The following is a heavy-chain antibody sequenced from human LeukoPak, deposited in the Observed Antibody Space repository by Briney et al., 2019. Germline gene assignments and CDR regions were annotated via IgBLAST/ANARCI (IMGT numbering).Heavy chain of an antibody. D-gene: IGHD3-10*01. Sequence: LPGGSLKLSCAASGFTFSSYGRHGVGQAPAKGLDGVAVISYVGGNKYYADSVKGRFTISRDNSKNTLYLQMNSLRAEDTAVYYCARDSYYISGNYQDVGGRFDHWGQGTLVTVSS. CDR1: GFTFSSYG. J-gene: IGHJ4*02. V-gene: IGHV3-30*03. CDR3: ARDSYYISGNYQDVGGRFDH. CDR2: ISYVGGNK.